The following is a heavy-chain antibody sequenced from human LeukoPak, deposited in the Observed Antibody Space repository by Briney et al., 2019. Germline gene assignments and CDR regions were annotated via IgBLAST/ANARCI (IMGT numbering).Heavy chain of an antibody. V-gene: IGHV4-39*01. J-gene: IGHJ1*01. CDR1: GGSISSSSYY. CDR2: IYYSGST. D-gene: IGHD4-17*01. CDR3: ARGHGDYQYFQH. Sequence: SETLSLTCTVPGGSISSSSYYWGWIRQPPGKGLEWIGSIYYSGSTYYNPSLKSRVTISVDTSKNQFSLKLSSVTAADTAVYYCARGHGDYQYFQHWGQGTLVTVSS.